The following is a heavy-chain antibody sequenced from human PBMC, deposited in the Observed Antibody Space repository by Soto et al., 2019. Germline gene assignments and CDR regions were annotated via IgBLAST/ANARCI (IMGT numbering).Heavy chain of an antibody. J-gene: IGHJ4*02. D-gene: IGHD1-26*01. CDR2: IYSSGST. V-gene: IGHV4-4*07. CDR1: GGSITGYH. Sequence: PSETLSLTCTVSGGSITGYHWSWIRQPAGEGLEWIGRIYSSGSTKYNPSLKSRVTMSVDTSKNQFSLNLISVTAADTAVYYCARSGGSFKLDFWGLGTLVTVSS. CDR3: ARSGGSFKLDF.